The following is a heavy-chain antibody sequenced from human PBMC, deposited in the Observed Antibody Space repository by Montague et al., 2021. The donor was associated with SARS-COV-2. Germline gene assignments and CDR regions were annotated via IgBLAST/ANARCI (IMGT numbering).Heavy chain of an antibody. J-gene: IGHJ6*02. CDR3: ARGSTGWYAIFGHYGMDV. Sequence: SLRLSCAASRFTFSDFWMNWVRQAPGKGLEWVADIKHDGSEKSYVDSVKGRFTISRDNAKNSLYLQMNSLIAEDTAVYYCARGSTGWYAIFGHYGMDVWGQGTTVTVSS. CDR2: IKHDGSEK. V-gene: IGHV3-7*01. CDR1: RFTFSDFW. D-gene: IGHD6-19*01.